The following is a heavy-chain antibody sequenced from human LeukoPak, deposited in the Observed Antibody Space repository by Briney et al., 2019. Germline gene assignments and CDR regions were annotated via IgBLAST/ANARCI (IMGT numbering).Heavy chain of an antibody. V-gene: IGHV3-30*07. CDR3: ARAGGAWSTTHYYYYMDV. J-gene: IGHJ6*03. Sequence: GGSLRLSCAASGYAFRGYPMYWVRQAPGKGIEWVAFISYEEGDELYADSVKGRFTISRDDSKSTLYLQMNSLRPEDTAIFYCARAGGAWSTTHYYYYMDVWGKGTTVTVSS. D-gene: IGHD1-1*01. CDR2: ISYEEGDE. CDR1: GYAFRGYP.